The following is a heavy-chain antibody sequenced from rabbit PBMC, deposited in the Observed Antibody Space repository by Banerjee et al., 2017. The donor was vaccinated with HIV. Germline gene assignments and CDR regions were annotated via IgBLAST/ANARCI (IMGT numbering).Heavy chain of an antibody. CDR1: GFSFSTYYY. V-gene: IGHV1S40*01. D-gene: IGHD6-1*01. CDR2: IYTGSGST. CDR3: ARSDYGYGVYDYANGITRLDL. J-gene: IGHJ6*01. Sequence: QSLEESGGDLVKPGASLTLTCTASGFSFSTYYYMCWVRQAPGKGLEWIGCIYTGSGSTYYASWAKGRFTISKTSSTTVTLQMTSLTAADTATYFCARSDYGYGVYDYANGITRLDLWGPGTLVTVS.